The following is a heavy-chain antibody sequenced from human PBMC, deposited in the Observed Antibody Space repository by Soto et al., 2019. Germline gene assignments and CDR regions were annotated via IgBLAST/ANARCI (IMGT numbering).Heavy chain of an antibody. V-gene: IGHV5-10-1*01. CDR2: IDPSDSFT. J-gene: IGHJ6*02. CDR1: GYTFTNYW. Sequence: PGKSLKISCQASGYTFTNYWISWVRQMPGKGLEWMGRIDPSDSFTKYSPSLQGHVIFSIDKSIDTAYVQWTSLQASDAAIYYCARHPXPHYDFVSGHSPGGMDVWGQGTTVTGLL. D-gene: IGHD3-3*01. CDR3: ARHPXPHYDFVSGHSPGGMDV.